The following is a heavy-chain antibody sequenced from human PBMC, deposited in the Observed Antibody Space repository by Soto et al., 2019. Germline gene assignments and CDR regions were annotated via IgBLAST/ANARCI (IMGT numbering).Heavy chain of an antibody. CDR1: GYTFTSYG. CDR3: ASDRRVTGTTRYFDY. V-gene: IGHV1-18*01. Sequence: QVQLVQSGAEVKKPGASVKVSCKASGYTFTSYGISWVRQAPGQGLEWMGWSSAYNGNTNYAQKLQGRVTMTTDTSTSTAYMELRSLRSADTAVYYCASDRRVTGTTRYFDYWGQGTLVTVSS. J-gene: IGHJ4*02. CDR2: SSAYNGNT. D-gene: IGHD1-20*01.